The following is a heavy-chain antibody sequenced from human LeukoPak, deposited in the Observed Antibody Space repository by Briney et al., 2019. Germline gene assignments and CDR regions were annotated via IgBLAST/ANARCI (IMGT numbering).Heavy chain of an antibody. CDR1: GGSFSGYY. CDR3: AVGDTRVRGVISTLDY. V-gene: IGHV4-34*01. Sequence: SETLSLTCAVSGGSFSGYYWRWIRQPPGKGLEWIGDINHNGSTKYNPALKSRLTISLDTSKNQFSLKLSSVTAADTAVYYRAVGDTRVRGVISTLDYWGQGTLVTVSS. CDR2: INHNGST. J-gene: IGHJ4*02. D-gene: IGHD3-10*01.